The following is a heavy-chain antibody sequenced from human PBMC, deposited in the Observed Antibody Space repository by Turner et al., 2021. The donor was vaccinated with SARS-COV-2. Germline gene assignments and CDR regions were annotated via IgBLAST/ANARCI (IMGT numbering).Heavy chain of an antibody. CDR2: YFYSGST. V-gene: IGHV4-39*01. Sequence: QLLLQESGPGLVTPSETLSLTCTVSSGSISSSAYHWGWIRQPPGKGLEWIGSYFYSGSTYYSPYLKSRITISVDTSKNQFSLNLSSVTAADTAVYYCARQVSILGRWLAPFDSWGQGTLVTVSS. CDR3: ARQVSILGRWLAPFDS. J-gene: IGHJ4*02. CDR1: SGSISSSAYH. D-gene: IGHD6-19*01.